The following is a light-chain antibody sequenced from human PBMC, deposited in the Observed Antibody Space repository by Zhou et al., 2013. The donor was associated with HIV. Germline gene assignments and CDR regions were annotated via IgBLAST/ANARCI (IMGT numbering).Light chain of an antibody. CDR1: SSDVGGYNY. CDR3: ISYAGSNNYV. J-gene: IGLJ1*01. CDR2: EVF. V-gene: IGLV2-8*01. Sequence: QSALTQPASVSGSPGQSITISCTGTSSDVGGYNYVSWYQHLPGRAPQLIIYEVFKRPSGVSPRFSGSISGNTASLTVSGLQAEDEADYYCISYAGSNNYVFGTGTTVTVL.